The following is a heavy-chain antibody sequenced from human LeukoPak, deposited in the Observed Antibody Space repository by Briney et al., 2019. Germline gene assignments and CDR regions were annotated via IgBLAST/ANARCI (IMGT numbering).Heavy chain of an antibody. D-gene: IGHD6-19*01. CDR1: GYTLTELS. CDR2: FDPEDGET. V-gene: IGHV1-24*01. Sequence: ASVKVSCKVSGYTLTELSMHWVRQAPGKGLEWMGGFDPEDGETIYAQKFQGRVTMTEDTSTDTAYMELSSLRSEDTAVYYCATGGSIVAVAGTEIDYWGQGTLVTVSS. J-gene: IGHJ4*02. CDR3: ATGGSIVAVAGTEIDY.